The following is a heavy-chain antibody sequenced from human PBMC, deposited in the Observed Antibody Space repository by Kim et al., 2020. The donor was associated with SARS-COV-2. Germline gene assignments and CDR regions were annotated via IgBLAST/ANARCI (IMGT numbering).Heavy chain of an antibody. Sequence: SETLSLTCTVSGGSISSSSYYWGWIRQPPGKGLEWIGSIYYSGSTYYNPSLKSRVTISVDTSKNQFSLKLSSVTAADTAVYYCLAFGGVIVRSHFDYWGQGTLVTVSS. CDR3: LAFGGVIVRSHFDY. CDR1: GGSISSSSYY. J-gene: IGHJ4*02. CDR2: IYYSGST. V-gene: IGHV4-39*07. D-gene: IGHD3-16*02.